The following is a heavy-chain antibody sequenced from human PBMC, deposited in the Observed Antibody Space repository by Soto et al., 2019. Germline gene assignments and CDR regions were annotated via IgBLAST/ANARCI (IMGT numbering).Heavy chain of an antibody. CDR1: GYTFTSYG. V-gene: IGHV1-18*01. J-gene: IGHJ4*02. Sequence: QVQLVQSGAEVKKPGASVKVSCKASGYTFTSYGIIWVRQAPGQGLEWMGWISAYNGNTHYAQKLQGRVTMTTDTSTSTDYMELRSLRSDDTAVYYCERDRGSYALDYWGQGTLVTVSS. CDR3: ERDRGSYALDY. CDR2: ISAYNGNT. D-gene: IGHD1-26*01.